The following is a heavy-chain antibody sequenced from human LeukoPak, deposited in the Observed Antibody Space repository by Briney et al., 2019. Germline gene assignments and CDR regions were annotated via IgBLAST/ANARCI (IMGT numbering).Heavy chain of an antibody. Sequence: SETLSLTCTVSGGSISSYYWSWIRQPAGKGLEWIGRIYISGSTNSNPSLRSRVTMSVDSSKNQFSLRLSSVTAADTAVYYCAREGLWLSYFDYWGQGTLVTVSS. CDR3: AREGLWLSYFDY. CDR1: GGSISSYY. CDR2: IYISGST. J-gene: IGHJ4*02. D-gene: IGHD5-18*01. V-gene: IGHV4-4*07.